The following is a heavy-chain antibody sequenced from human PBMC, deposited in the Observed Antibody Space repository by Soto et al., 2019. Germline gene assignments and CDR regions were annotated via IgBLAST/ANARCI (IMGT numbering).Heavy chain of an antibody. CDR2: IIPIFGTA. CDR1: GGTFSSYA. CDR3: AREALWFGPMIGFDY. D-gene: IGHD3-10*01. V-gene: IGHV1-69*01. Sequence: QVQLVQSGAEVKKPGSSVKVSCKASGGTFSSYAISWVRQAPGQGVEWMGGIIPIFGTANYAQKFQGRVTITADESTSTAYMELSSLRSEDTAVYYCAREALWFGPMIGFDYWGQGTLVTVSS. J-gene: IGHJ4*02.